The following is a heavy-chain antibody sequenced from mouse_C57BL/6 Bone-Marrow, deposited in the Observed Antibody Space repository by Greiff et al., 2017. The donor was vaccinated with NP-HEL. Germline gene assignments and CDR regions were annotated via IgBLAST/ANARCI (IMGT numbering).Heavy chain of an antibody. CDR1: GFNIKDDY. Sequence: EVQLQQSGAELVRPGASVKLSCTASGFNIKDDYMHWVKQRPEQGLEWIGWIDPENGDTEYASKFQGKATITADTSSNTADLQLSSLTSEDTAVYYCTTVLYYGSSYGWYFDVWGTGTTVTVSS. D-gene: IGHD1-1*01. CDR3: TTVLYYGSSYGWYFDV. J-gene: IGHJ1*03. V-gene: IGHV14-4*01. CDR2: IDPENGDT.